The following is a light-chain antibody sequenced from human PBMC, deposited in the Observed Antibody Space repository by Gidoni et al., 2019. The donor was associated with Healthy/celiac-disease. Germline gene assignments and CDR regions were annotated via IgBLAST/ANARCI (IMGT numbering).Light chain of an antibody. J-gene: IGLJ2*01. V-gene: IGLV3-21*02. CDR3: QVWDSSVDPRV. CDR1: NLETKS. Sequence: SYVLSQPPSLSVAPGLTATITCEGDNLETKSVHWYRQKAGQAPVLVVFDDDDRPSGVPDRISGSNSKNTATLSITRVEPGDEADYFCQVWDSSVDPRVFGGGTSLTVL. CDR2: DDD.